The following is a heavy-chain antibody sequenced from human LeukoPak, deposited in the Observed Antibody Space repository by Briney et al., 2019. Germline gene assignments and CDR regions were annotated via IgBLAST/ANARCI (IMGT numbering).Heavy chain of an antibody. D-gene: IGHD1-14*01. V-gene: IGHV3-30*04. J-gene: IGHJ2*01. CDR1: GFTFSSYA. CDR3: AKAGPRRGWYFDL. CDR2: ISYDGSNK. Sequence: GRSLRLSCAASGFTFSSYAMHWVRQAPGKGLEWVAVISYDGSNKYYADSVKGRFTISRDNSKNTLYLQMNSLRAEDTAVYYCAKAGPRRGWYFDLWGRGTLVTVSS.